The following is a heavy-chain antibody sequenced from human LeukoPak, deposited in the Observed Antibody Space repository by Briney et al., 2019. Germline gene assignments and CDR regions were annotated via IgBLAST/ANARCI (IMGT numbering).Heavy chain of an antibody. CDR1: GESFSSFY. CDR3: ARWSAVWHYFDY. D-gene: IGHD2-2*01. Sequence: SETLSLTCAVYGESFSSFYWSWIRQPPGKGLEWIGEINHSGSTTYSPSLESRVTISVDTSKNQFSLNLTSVTAADTAVYFCARWSAVWHYFDYWGQGTLVTVSS. V-gene: IGHV4-34*01. CDR2: INHSGST. J-gene: IGHJ4*02.